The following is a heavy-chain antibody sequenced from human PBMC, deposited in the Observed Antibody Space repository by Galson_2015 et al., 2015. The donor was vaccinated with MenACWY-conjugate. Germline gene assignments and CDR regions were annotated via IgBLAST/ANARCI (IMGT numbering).Heavy chain of an antibody. CDR2: IYHSEST. V-gene: IGHV4-38-2*02. J-gene: IGHJ6*02. CDR1: GYSISSGYH. Sequence: LSLTCTVSGYSISSGYHWGWIRQPPGKGLEWIGSIYHSESTYYNPSLNSRVTMSVDTSKNQFSLRLSSVTAADTAVYYCAREAGAWGPGTTVTVSS. CDR3: AREAGA. D-gene: IGHD3-10*01.